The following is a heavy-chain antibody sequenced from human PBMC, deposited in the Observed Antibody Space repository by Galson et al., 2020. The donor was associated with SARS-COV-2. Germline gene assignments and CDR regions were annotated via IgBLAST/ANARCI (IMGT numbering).Heavy chain of an antibody. CDR1: GYSFTSYD. D-gene: IGHD3-3*01. V-gene: IGHV1-18*01. J-gene: IGHJ3*02. CDR3: ARVVHFGVAFFDI. CDR2: ITTYIGNT. Sequence: ASVKVSCKASGYSFTSYDLAWVRQAPGQGLEWMAWITTYIGNTNYAQNLQGRATVTTDTSTTTAYMELKSLRPDDTAVYYCARVVHFGVAFFDIWGQGTMVIVSS.